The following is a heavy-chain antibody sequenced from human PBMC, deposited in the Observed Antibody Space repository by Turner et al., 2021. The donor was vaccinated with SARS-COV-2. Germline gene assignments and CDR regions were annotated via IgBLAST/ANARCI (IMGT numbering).Heavy chain of an antibody. V-gene: IGHV4-39*01. Sequence: QLPLQESGPGLVRPSANLSLICTVSGDSISTSHAYWGWIRQPPGKVLDWIGSIYYSGRTFYNPSVKIRVTISVGTSKNDFSLQLSSVTAADTAVYYCMRHDHYGSASINWFNSWGQGTRVTVSS. J-gene: IGHJ5*01. CDR1: GDSISTSHAY. CDR3: MRHDHYGSASINWFNS. D-gene: IGHD3-10*01. CDR2: IYYSGRT.